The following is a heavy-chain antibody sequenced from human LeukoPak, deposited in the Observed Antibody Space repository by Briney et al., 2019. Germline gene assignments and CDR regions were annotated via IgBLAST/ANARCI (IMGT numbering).Heavy chain of an antibody. CDR1: GYTFTSYG. J-gene: IGHJ4*02. CDR3: ARDSVFPQQPRVASGPPTFDY. Sequence: ASVKVSCKASGYTFTSYGISWVRQAPGQGLEWMGWISAYNGNTNYAQKLQGRVTMTTDTSTSTAYMELRSLRSDDTAVYYCARDSVFPQQPRVASGPPTFDYWGQGTLVTVSS. D-gene: IGHD6-13*01. V-gene: IGHV1-18*01. CDR2: ISAYNGNT.